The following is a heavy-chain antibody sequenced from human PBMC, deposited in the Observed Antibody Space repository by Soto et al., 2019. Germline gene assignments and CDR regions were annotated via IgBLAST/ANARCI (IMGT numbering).Heavy chain of an antibody. CDR2: IYWDDDK. CDR1: GFSLTTTGVG. D-gene: IGHD6-6*01. J-gene: IGHJ4*02. Sequence: QITLKESGPTLVKPTQPLTLTCTFSGFSLTTTGVGVGWIRQPPGKALECLALIYWDDDKRYSPSLESRLTITKDTSKNQVVLTMTNMDPVDTATYYCVHRDLEYSSSSPFDYWGQGTLVTVSS. V-gene: IGHV2-5*02. CDR3: VHRDLEYSSSSPFDY.